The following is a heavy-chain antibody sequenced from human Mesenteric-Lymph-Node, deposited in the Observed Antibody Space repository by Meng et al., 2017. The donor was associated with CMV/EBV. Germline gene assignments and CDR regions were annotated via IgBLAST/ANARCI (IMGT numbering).Heavy chain of an antibody. D-gene: IGHD2-2*03. CDR2: IAAGNNKA. V-gene: IGHV1-3*01. CDR3: ARLSFRVDMVGATLDTYYFDY. J-gene: IGHJ4*02. Sequence: HRGRLPPGRRLDWMAWIAAGNNKAKCSQKFQRRVSITRNTSAPTAYMELSSLRSEDTAVHDCARLSFRVDMVGATLDTYYFDYWGLGTLVTVSS.